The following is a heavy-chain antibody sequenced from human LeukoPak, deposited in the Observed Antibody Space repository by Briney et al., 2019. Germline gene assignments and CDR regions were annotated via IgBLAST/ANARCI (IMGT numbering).Heavy chain of an antibody. CDR1: GDSFSDYF. CDR3: AREQPTYCSSTKCLGLRAWFDP. Sequence: SETLSLTCAVYGDSFSDYFWSWIRQSPGKGLEWIGDINNSGGTHYNPSLKSRATTSVDTSKNQFSLKLTSLTAADTAVYYCAREQPTYCSSTKCLGLRAWFDPWGQGILVTVSS. CDR2: INNSGGT. D-gene: IGHD2-2*01. V-gene: IGHV4-34*01. J-gene: IGHJ5*02.